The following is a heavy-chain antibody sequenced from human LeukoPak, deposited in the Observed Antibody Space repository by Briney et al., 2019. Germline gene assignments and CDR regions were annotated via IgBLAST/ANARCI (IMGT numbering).Heavy chain of an antibody. D-gene: IGHD6-6*01. J-gene: IGHJ4*02. Sequence: SETLSLTCTVPGGSISSSSYYWGWIRQPPGKGLEWIGSIYYSGSTYYNPSLKSRVTISVDTSKNQFSLKLSSVTAADTAVYYCAREGRQLGDPVDYWGQGTLVTVSS. CDR1: GGSISSSSYY. V-gene: IGHV4-39*07. CDR3: AREGRQLGDPVDY. CDR2: IYYSGST.